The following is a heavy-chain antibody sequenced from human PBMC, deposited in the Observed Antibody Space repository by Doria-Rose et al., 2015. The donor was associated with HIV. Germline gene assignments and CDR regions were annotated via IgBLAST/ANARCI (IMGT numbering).Heavy chain of an antibody. D-gene: IGHD2-8*01. CDR2: INHSGRT. Sequence: QVQLQQWGAGLLKPSETLSLTCAVYGGSFSGYYWSWIRQPPGKGLEWVGEINHSGRTNYNPSLKSRVTMSVDMSKNQFSLNLTSVTAADTAVYHCARGHIVLMVYASRGDAFDIWGQGTLVTVSS. CDR3: ARGHIVLMVYASRGDAFDI. V-gene: IGHV4-34*01. J-gene: IGHJ3*02. CDR1: GGSFSGYY.